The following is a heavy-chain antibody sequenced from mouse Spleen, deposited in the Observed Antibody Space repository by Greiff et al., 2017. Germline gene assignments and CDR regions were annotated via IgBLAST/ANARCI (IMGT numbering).Heavy chain of an antibody. J-gene: IGHJ3*01. D-gene: IGHD2-4*01. Sequence: VQLQQSGPVLVKPGASVKMSCKASGYTFTDYYMNWVKQSHGKSLEWIGVINPYNGGTSYNQKFKGKATLTVDKSSSTAYMELNSLTSEDSAVYYCARCYDYGGPPEYWGQGTLVTVSA. CDR2: INPYNGGT. CDR3: ARCYDYGGPPEY. V-gene: IGHV1-19*01. CDR1: GYTFTDYY.